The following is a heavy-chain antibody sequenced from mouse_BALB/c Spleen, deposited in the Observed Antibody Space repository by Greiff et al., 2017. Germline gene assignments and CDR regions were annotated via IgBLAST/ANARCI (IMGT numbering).Heavy chain of an antibody. CDR1: GYSITSDYA. CDR2: ISYSGST. D-gene: IGHD1-1*01. Sequence: ESGPGLVKPSQSLSLTCTVTGYSITSDYAWNWIRQFPGNKLEWMGYISYSGSTSYNPSLKSRISITRDTSKNQFFLQLNSVTTEDTATYYCARYYYGSSRAMDYWGQGTSVTVSS. J-gene: IGHJ4*01. V-gene: IGHV3-2*02. CDR3: ARYYYGSSRAMDY.